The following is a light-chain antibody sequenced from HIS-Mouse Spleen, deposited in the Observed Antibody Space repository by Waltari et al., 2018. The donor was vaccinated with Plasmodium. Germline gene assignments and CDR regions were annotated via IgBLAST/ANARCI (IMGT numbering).Light chain of an antibody. Sequence: QSALTQPASVSGSPGQSIPISCTGTSSDVGGYTLVSWYQQHPGKAPKLMIYEGSKRPSGVSNRFSGSKSGNTASLTISGLQAEDEADYYCCSYAGSSTFVVFGGGTKLTVL. CDR1: SSDVGGYTL. J-gene: IGLJ2*01. V-gene: IGLV2-23*03. CDR2: EGS. CDR3: CSYAGSSTFVV.